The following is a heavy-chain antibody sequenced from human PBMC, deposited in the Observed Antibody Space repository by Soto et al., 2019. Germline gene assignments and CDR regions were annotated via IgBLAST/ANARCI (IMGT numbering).Heavy chain of an antibody. Sequence: QVHLQESGPGLVNPSETLSLTCTVSGGSISGDSWSWIRQPPGKGLEWIGYISDTGSTNCSPSLMRRVTLSLGTSKKQFSLKLTSVTAADTAVYYCTRDIIGSSSNWHFDLWGRGTLVTVSS. J-gene: IGHJ2*01. CDR2: ISDTGST. CDR1: GGSISGDS. CDR3: TRDIIGSSSNWHFDL. V-gene: IGHV4-59*01. D-gene: IGHD2-2*01.